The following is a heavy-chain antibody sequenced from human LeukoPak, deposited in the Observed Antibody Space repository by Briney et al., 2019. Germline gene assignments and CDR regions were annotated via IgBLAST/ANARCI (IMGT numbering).Heavy chain of an antibody. CDR3: AKELTRASIVVVVAATDY. J-gene: IGHJ4*02. Sequence: GGSLRLSCAASGFTFSSYGMHWVRQAPGKGLEWVADISYDGSNKYYADSVKGRFTISRDNSKNTLYLQMNSLRAEDTAVYYCAKELTRASIVVVVAATDYWGQGTLVTVSS. CDR1: GFTFSSYG. V-gene: IGHV3-30*18. D-gene: IGHD2-15*01. CDR2: ISYDGSNK.